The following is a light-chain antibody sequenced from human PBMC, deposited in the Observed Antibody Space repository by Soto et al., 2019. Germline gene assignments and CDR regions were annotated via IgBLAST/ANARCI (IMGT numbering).Light chain of an antibody. J-gene: IGKJ1*01. CDR1: RSVLYSSNNNNY. CDR2: WAS. Sequence: IVMTQSPDSLAVSLGERATINCKSSRSVLYSSNNNNYLAWYQQKPRQPPKLLIYWASTRESGVPDRFTGSGSGTDFTLTISSPQAEDVAVYYCQQYYDTPWTFGQGTKVEIK. V-gene: IGKV4-1*01. CDR3: QQYYDTPWT.